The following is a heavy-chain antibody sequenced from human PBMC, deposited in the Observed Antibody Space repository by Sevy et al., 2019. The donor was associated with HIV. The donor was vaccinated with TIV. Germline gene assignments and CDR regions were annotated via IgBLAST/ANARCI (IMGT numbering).Heavy chain of an antibody. CDR2: ISYSGST. CDR3: ARGGSGDYLGYYYGMDV. CDR1: GGSTSSGDYY. J-gene: IGHJ6*02. V-gene: IGHV4-30-4*01. Sequence: SEILSLTCTVSGGSTSSGDYYWSWIRQPPGKGLEWIGYISYSGSTYYNPSLKSPVTISVDTSKNQFSLKLSSVTAADTAVYYCARGGSGDYLGYYYGMDVWGQGTTVTVSS. D-gene: IGHD4-17*01.